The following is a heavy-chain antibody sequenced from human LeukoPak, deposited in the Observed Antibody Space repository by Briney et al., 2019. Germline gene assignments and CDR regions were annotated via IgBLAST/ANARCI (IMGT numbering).Heavy chain of an antibody. J-gene: IGHJ3*02. V-gene: IGHV4-38-2*02. CDR2: IYHSGST. Sequence: PSETLSLTCTVSGYSISSGYYWGWIRQPPGKGLEWVGRIYHSGSTYYNPSLKSRVTISVDTSKNQFSLKLSSVTAADTAVYYCARVTYSSSSISLDAFDIWGQGTMVTVSS. CDR1: GYSISSGYY. D-gene: IGHD6-6*01. CDR3: ARVTYSSSSISLDAFDI.